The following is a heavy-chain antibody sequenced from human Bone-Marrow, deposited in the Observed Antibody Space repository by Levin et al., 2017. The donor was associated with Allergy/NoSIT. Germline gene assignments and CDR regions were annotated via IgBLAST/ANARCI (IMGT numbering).Heavy chain of an antibody. CDR3: ARDGMITFGGVIVTKFDY. CDR1: GGSISSSSYY. CDR2: IYYSGST. J-gene: IGHJ4*02. D-gene: IGHD3-16*02. V-gene: IGHV4-39*07. Sequence: SETLSLTCTVSGGSISSSSYYWGWIRQPPGKGLEWIGSIYYSGSTYYNPSLKSRVTISVDTAKNQFSLKLSSVTAADTAVYYCARDGMITFGGVIVTKFDYWGQGTLVTVSS.